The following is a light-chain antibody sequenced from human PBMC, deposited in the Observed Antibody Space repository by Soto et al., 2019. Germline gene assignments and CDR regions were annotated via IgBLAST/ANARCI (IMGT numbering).Light chain of an antibody. V-gene: IGLV2-14*01. CDR1: SSDVGGYNY. J-gene: IGLJ3*02. CDR3: TSDTSSSTWV. CDR2: DVS. Sequence: QSALTQPASVSGSPGQSITISCTGTSSDVGGYNYVSCYQQHPGKAPKLMIYDVSNRSAGVCNRFAGSKCGNTASLIAFGLHAEDAADYYGTSDTSSSTWVFGGGTQLTVL.